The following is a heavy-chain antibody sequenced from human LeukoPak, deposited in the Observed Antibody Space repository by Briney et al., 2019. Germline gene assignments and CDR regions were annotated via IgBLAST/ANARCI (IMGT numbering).Heavy chain of an antibody. CDR2: IYRSGTT. D-gene: IGHD4-23*01. Sequence: SETLSLTCTVSGGSISSGSYYWNWIRQPAGKGLEWIGRIYRSGTTNYNPSLKSRVTISVDTSKNQFSLRLRSVTAADTAVYYCASDRGYGGNSGGFDYWGQGTLVTVSS. V-gene: IGHV4-61*10. CDR3: ASDRGYGGNSGGFDY. J-gene: IGHJ4*02. CDR1: GGSISSGSYY.